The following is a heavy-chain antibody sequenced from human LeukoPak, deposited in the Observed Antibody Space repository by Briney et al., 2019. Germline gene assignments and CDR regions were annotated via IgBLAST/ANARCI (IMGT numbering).Heavy chain of an antibody. CDR1: GYTFTSYG. J-gene: IGHJ5*02. Sequence: ASVKVSCKASGYTFTSYGISWVRQAPGQGLEWMGWISAYNGNTNYAQKLQGRVTMTTDTSTSTAYMELRSLRSDDTAVYYCARDIGDSDLSSWFDPWGQGTLVTVSS. D-gene: IGHD2-21*02. CDR2: ISAYNGNT. V-gene: IGHV1-18*01. CDR3: ARDIGDSDLSSWFDP.